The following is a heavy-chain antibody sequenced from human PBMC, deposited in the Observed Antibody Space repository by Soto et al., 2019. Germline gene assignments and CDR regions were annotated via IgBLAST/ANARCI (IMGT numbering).Heavy chain of an antibody. J-gene: IGHJ4*02. CDR2: ISSSSSYI. D-gene: IGHD3-3*01. CDR3: AGAYYDFWSGPDY. Sequence: GGSLRLSCAASGFTFSSYSMNWVRQAPGKGLEWVSSISSSSSYIYYADSVKGRFTISRDNAKNSLYLQMNSLRAEDTAVYYCAGAYYDFWSGPDYWGQGTLVTVSS. V-gene: IGHV3-21*01. CDR1: GFTFSSYS.